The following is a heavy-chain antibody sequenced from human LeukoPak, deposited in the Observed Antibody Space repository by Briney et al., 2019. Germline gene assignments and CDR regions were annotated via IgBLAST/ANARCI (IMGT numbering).Heavy chain of an antibody. CDR2: IVVVSGNT. CDR3: AAAQGLWFEGSDY. CDR1: GFTFTSSA. D-gene: IGHD3-10*01. V-gene: IGHV1-58*01. Sequence: SVTVSCKASGFTFTSSAVQWVRQARGQRLEWIGWIVVVSGNTNYAQKFQERVTITRDMSTSTAYMELSSLRSEDTAVYYCAAAQGLWFEGSDYWGQGTLVTVSS. J-gene: IGHJ4*02.